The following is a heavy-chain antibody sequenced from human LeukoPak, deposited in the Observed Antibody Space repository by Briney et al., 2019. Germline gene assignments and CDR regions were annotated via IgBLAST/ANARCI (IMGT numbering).Heavy chain of an antibody. J-gene: IGHJ5*02. CDR1: GFTFGDTW. CDR2: IKQDGSEK. CDR3: ARMDRRSSYWFDP. V-gene: IGHV3-7*03. Sequence: GGSLRLSCAASGFTFGDTWMNWVRQVPGQGLEWVANIKQDGSEKNYVDSVKDRFTISRDNAKNSLYLQMNTLRAEDTAVYYCARMDRRSSYWFDPWGQGTLVTVSS. D-gene: IGHD6-6*01.